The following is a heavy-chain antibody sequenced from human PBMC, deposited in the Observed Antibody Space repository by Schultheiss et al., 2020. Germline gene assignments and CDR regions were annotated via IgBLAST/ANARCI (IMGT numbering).Heavy chain of an antibody. J-gene: IGHJ4*02. CDR1: GFTFDDYA. CDR2: ISWNSGSI. CDR3: AKGLHLGELSLWAD. V-gene: IGHV3-9*01. Sequence: GGSLRLSCAASGFTFDDYAMHWVRQAPGKGLEWVSGISWNSGSIGYADSVKGRFTISRDNAKNSLYLQMNSLRAEDTALYYCAKGLHLGELSLWADWGQGTLVTVSS. D-gene: IGHD3-16*02.